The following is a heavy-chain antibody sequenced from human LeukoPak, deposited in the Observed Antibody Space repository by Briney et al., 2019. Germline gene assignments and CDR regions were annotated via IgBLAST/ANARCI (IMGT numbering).Heavy chain of an antibody. D-gene: IGHD5-12*01. Sequence: GGSLRLSCAASGFTLSSYDIHWVRQAPGKGLEWVAVISYDGSKKYYADSVKGRLTISRDNSKNTLYLQMNSLRAEDTAVYYCAKTRVHIVATIGDYYYYMDVWGKGTTVTVSS. CDR2: ISYDGSKK. CDR3: AKTRVHIVATIGDYYYYMDV. CDR1: GFTLSSYD. J-gene: IGHJ6*03. V-gene: IGHV3-30*04.